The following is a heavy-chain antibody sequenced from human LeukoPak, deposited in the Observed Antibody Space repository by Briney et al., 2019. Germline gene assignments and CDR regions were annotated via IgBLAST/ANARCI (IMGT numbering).Heavy chain of an antibody. Sequence: GGSLRLSCAASGFTFSGSAMHWVRQASGTGLEWVGRIRSKANSYATAYAASVKGRFTISRDDSKNTAYLQMNSLKTEDTAVYYCTRQTLTGYPDYWGQGTLVTVSS. CDR1: GFTFSGSA. V-gene: IGHV3-73*01. CDR2: IRSKANSYAT. J-gene: IGHJ4*02. CDR3: TRQTLTGYPDY. D-gene: IGHD3-9*01.